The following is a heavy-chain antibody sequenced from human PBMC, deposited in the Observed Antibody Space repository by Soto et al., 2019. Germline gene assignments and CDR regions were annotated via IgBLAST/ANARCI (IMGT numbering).Heavy chain of an antibody. J-gene: IGHJ5*02. CDR3: ARQRVLSTNMFITSFDP. CDR2: VYYTETT. V-gene: IGHV4-39*01. CDR1: GGSINSSDHF. Sequence: SETLSLTCILSGGSINSSDHFWCWIRQTPGKGLEWIGSVYYTETTYYNPSLKSPATISVETSRNTFSLKVNSVTAADTGIYYCARQRVLSTNMFITSFDPWGQGTLVTVS. D-gene: IGHD3-10*02.